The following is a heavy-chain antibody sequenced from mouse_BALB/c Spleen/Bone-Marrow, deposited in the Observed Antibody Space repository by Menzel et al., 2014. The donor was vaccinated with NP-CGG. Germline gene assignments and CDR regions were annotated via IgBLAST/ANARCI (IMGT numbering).Heavy chain of an antibody. Sequence: EVKLMESGAELVKPGASVKLSCTASGFNIKDTYMHWVKQRPEQGLEWIGRIDPANGNTKYDPKFQGKATITADTSSNTAYLQLSSLTSEDTAVYYCARGYGNYDFGYWGQGTTLTVSS. V-gene: IGHV14-3*02. CDR3: ARGYGNYDFGY. D-gene: IGHD2-10*02. J-gene: IGHJ2*01. CDR1: GFNIKDTY. CDR2: IDPANGNT.